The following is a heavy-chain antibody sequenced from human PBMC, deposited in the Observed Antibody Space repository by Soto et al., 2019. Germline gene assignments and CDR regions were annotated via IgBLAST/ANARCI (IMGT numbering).Heavy chain of an antibody. D-gene: IGHD3-10*01. CDR1: GDSVSSNNAA. CDR2: TYYRSNWYN. V-gene: IGHV6-1*01. J-gene: IGHJ4*02. CDR3: ARGSGTINY. Sequence: QALSLTFAISGDSVSSNNAACDLIRQSPSRGLEWLGRTYYRSNWYNDYAASVRGRITITPDTSKNQFTLQLKSLTPEDTAVYYCARGSGTINYWGQGTLVTVS.